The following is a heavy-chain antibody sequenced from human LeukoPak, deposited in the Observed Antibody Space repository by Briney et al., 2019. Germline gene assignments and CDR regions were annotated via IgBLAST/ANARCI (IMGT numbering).Heavy chain of an antibody. CDR2: IYSCGST. J-gene: IGHJ3*02. D-gene: IGHD5-24*01. V-gene: IGHV3-53*01. Sequence: PGGSLRLSCAASGFTVSSNYMSWVRQAPGKGLEWVSVIYSCGSTYYADSVKGRFTISRDNSKNTLYLQMNSLRAEDTAVYYCAKDHGDGYPPDAFDIWGQGTVVTVSS. CDR1: GFTVSSNY. CDR3: AKDHGDGYPPDAFDI.